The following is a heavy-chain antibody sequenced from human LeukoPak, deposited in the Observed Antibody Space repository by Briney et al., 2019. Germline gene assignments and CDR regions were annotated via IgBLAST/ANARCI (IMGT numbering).Heavy chain of an antibody. V-gene: IGHV3-23*01. CDR3: AKGSSWSERRGNWFDP. CDR1: GFTFSSYA. CDR2: VSGSGCST. J-gene: IGHJ5*02. D-gene: IGHD6-13*01. Sequence: GESLRLSRAASGFTFSSYALRWVRQPPGKGLAWVSAVSGSGCSTYYADSVKGRFNISRDNSKNTLYLQMNRLRGEDTAVYYCAKGSSWSERRGNWFDPWGQGTLVTVSS.